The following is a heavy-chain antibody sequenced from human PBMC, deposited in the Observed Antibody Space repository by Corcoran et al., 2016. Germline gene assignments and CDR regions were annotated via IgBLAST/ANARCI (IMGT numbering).Heavy chain of an antibody. V-gene: IGHV3-33*01. J-gene: IGHJ4*02. Sequence: QVQLVESGGGVVQPGRSLRLSCAASGFTFSSYGMHWVRQAPGKGLGWVAVIWYDGSNKYYADSVKGRFTISRDNSKNTLYLQMNSLRAEETAVYYCARGHAEGDFDYWGQGTLVTVSS. CDR3: ARGHAEGDFDY. CDR1: GFTFSSYG. D-gene: IGHD1-26*01. CDR2: IWYDGSNK.